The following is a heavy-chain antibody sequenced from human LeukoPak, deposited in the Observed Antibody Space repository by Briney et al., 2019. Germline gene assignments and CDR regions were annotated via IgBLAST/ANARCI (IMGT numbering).Heavy chain of an antibody. V-gene: IGHV3-48*04. Sequence: GGSLRLSCAASGFTLSDYSINWVRQAPGKGLEWISYIRMSSGKTKYADSVKGRFTISGDSAKTSVYLQMNSLRVEDTAVYYCARDFRYAFDNWGQGTLVTVSS. J-gene: IGHJ4*02. D-gene: IGHD5-12*01. CDR3: ARDFRYAFDN. CDR2: IRMSSGKT. CDR1: GFTLSDYS.